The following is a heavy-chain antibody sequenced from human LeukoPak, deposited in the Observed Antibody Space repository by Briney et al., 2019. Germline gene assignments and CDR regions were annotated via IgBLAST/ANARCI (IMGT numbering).Heavy chain of an antibody. CDR3: ARVAVRASHNRYYYYMDV. D-gene: IGHD3-10*01. CDR2: IYYSGST. J-gene: IGHJ6*03. CDR1: GGSISSSSYY. Sequence: PSETLSLTCTVSGGSISSSSYYWGWIRQPPGKGLEWIGSIYYSGSTYYNPSLKSRVTISVDTSKNQFSLKLSSVTAADTAVYYCARVAVRASHNRYYYYMDVWGKGTTVTISS. V-gene: IGHV4-39*07.